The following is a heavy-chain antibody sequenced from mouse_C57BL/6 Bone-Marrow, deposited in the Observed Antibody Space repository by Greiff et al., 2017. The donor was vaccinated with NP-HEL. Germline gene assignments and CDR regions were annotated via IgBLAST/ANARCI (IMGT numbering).Heavy chain of an antibody. CDR2: ISNSAYSI. D-gene: IGHD3-2*02. J-gene: IGHJ3*01. Sequence: EVKLVESGGGLVQPGGSLKLSCAASGFTFSDYGMAWVRQAPRKGPEWVAFISNSAYSIYYADTVTGRFTISRENAKNTLYLEMSSLRSEDTAMYYCARQLRLGFAYWGQGTLVTVSA. CDR3: ARQLRLGFAY. V-gene: IGHV5-15*01. CDR1: GFTFSDYG.